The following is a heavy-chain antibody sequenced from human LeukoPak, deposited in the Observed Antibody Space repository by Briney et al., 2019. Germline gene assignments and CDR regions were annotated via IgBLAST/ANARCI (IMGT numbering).Heavy chain of an antibody. CDR2: ISSSSSTI. Sequence: GGSLRLSCAASGFTFSSCSMNWVRQGPRTGMERVSYISSSSSTIYYADSVKGRFTISRDNAKNSLYLQMNSLRAEDTAVYYCAREESSSSCTADYWGQGTLVTVSS. V-gene: IGHV3-48*01. CDR3: AREESSSSCTADY. CDR1: GFTFSSCS. D-gene: IGHD6-13*01. J-gene: IGHJ4*02.